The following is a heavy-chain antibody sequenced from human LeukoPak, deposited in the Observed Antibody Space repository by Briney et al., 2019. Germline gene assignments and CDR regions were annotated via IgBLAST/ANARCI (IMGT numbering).Heavy chain of an antibody. D-gene: IGHD3-16*01. CDR1: GGSFSGYY. J-gene: IGHJ4*02. V-gene: IGHV4-34*01. CDR3: ARDASMINFDY. CDR2: INHSGST. Sequence: SETLSLTCAVYGGSFSGYYWSWIRQPPGKGLEWIGEINHSGSTNYNPSLKSRVTISVDTSKNQFSLKLSSVTAADTAVYYCARDASMINFDYWGQGSLVTVSS.